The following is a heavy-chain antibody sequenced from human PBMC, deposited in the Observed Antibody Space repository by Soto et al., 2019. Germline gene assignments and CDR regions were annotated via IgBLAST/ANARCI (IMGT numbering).Heavy chain of an antibody. CDR3: ARHQYGLDV. J-gene: IGHJ6*02. Sequence: PGESLKISCKASGNSPTNYWIAWVRRMPGKGLEWMGIISLGDSDIRYSPSFQGHITISGDKSINTAYLQWSSLKASDTAMYYCARHQYGLDVWGQGTAVTVSS. CDR1: GNSPTNYW. V-gene: IGHV5-51*01. CDR2: ISLGDSDI.